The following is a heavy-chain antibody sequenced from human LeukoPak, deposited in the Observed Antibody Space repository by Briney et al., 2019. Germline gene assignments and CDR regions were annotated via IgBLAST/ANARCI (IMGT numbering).Heavy chain of an antibody. Sequence: GASVKVSCKASGYTFTGYYMHWVRQAPGQGLEWMGWINPNSGGTNYAQKFQGRVTMTRDTSISTAYMELSRLRSDDTAVYYCARAKYGSGSYYQGHYYYYYMDVWGKGTTVTISS. CDR3: ARAKYGSGSYYQGHYYYYYMDV. V-gene: IGHV1-2*02. J-gene: IGHJ6*03. CDR2: INPNSGGT. CDR1: GYTFTGYY. D-gene: IGHD3-10*01.